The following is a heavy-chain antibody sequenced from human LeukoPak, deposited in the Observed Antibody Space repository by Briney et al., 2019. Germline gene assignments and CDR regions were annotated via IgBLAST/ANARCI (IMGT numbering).Heavy chain of an antibody. CDR3: ARDAHYDFWSSYYYGMDV. CDR1: GFTFSSYS. V-gene: IGHV3-21*01. Sequence: GGSLRLSCAASGFTFSSYSMTWVHQAPGKGLEWVSSISSSSSYIYYADSVKGRFTISRDNAKNSLYLQMNSLRAEDTAVYYCARDAHYDFWSSYYYGMDVWGQGTTVTVSS. CDR2: ISSSSSYI. D-gene: IGHD3-3*01. J-gene: IGHJ6*02.